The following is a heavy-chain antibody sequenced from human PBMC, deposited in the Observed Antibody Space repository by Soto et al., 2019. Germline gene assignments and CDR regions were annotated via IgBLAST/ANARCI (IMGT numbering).Heavy chain of an antibody. CDR1: GGSISSGGYS. V-gene: IGHV4-30-2*01. J-gene: IGHJ6*02. Sequence: SETLSLTCAVSGGSISSGGYSWSWIRQPPGKGLEWIGYIYHSGSTYYNPSLKSRVTISVDRSKNQFSLKLSSVTAADTAVYYCATSAGWIGNYYGMDVWGQGTTVTVSS. D-gene: IGHD2-2*03. CDR3: ATSAGWIGNYYGMDV. CDR2: IYHSGST.